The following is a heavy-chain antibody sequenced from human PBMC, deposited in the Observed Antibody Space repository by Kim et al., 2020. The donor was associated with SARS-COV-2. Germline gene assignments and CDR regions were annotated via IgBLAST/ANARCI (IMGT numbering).Heavy chain of an antibody. J-gene: IGHJ4*02. CDR3: ARWIHNNGWSPDY. V-gene: IGHV3-7*01. D-gene: IGHD6-19*01. CDR2: IKEDGSAQ. CDR1: GFTFSAHQ. Sequence: GGSQRLSCAASGFTFSAHQMTWVRQAPGKGLEWLGNIKEDGSAQYLADFVKGRFTISRDNAKNSLYLQMNSLRADDTAMYYCARWIHNNGWSPDYWGQGTLVTVSS.